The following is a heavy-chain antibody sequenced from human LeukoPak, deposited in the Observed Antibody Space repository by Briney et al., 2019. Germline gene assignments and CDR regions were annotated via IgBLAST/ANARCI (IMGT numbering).Heavy chain of an antibody. D-gene: IGHD3-9*01. CDR1: GGTFSSYA. CDR3: ATSLDILTGYNDY. V-gene: IGHV1-69*05. Sequence: SVTDSCKASGGTFSSYAISWVRPAPGQGLEWMGRIITIFGTANYAQKFQSRVTITTDESTSTAYMELSSLRSEDTAVYYCATSLDILTGYNDYWGQGTLVTVSS. J-gene: IGHJ4*02. CDR2: IITIFGTA.